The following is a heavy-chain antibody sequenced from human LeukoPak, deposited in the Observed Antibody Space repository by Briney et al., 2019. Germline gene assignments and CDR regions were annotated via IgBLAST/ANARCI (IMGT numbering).Heavy chain of an antibody. D-gene: IGHD3-9*01. CDR1: GFTFSSYA. Sequence: GGSLRLSCAASGFTFSSYAMSWVRQAPGKGLEWVSAISGSGGSTYYADSVKGRFTISRDISKNTLYLQMNSLRADDTAVYYCAKAATNYNILTGYYHFDYWGQGTLVTVSS. V-gene: IGHV3-23*01. CDR3: AKAATNYNILTGYYHFDY. J-gene: IGHJ4*02. CDR2: ISGSGGST.